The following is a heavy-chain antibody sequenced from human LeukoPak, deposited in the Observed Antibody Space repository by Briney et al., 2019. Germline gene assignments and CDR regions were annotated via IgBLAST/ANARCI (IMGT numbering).Heavy chain of an antibody. V-gene: IGHV4-34*01. D-gene: IGHD3-3*02. CDR2: INHSGST. Sequence: MPSETLSLTCAVYGGSFSGYYWSWIRQPPGKGLEWIGEINHSGSTNYNPSLKSRVTISVDTSKNQFSLKLSSVTAADTAVYYCARGHFLYWGQGTLVTVSS. J-gene: IGHJ4*02. CDR3: ARGHFLY. CDR1: GGSFSGYY.